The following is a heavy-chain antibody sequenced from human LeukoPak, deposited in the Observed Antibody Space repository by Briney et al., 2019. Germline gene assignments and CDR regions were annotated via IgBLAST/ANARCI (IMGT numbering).Heavy chain of an antibody. D-gene: IGHD3-10*01. CDR1: GFTFDDYA. V-gene: IGHV3-43*02. Sequence: GGSLRLSCAASGFTFDDYAMHWVRQAPGKGLEWVSLISGDGGSTYYADSVKGRFTISRDKSKNSLYLQMNSLRTEDTALYYCAKDLSRYYYGSGTNTLWGGYYFDYWGQGTLVTVSP. CDR3: AKDLSRYYYGSGTNTLWGGYYFDY. J-gene: IGHJ4*02. CDR2: ISGDGGST.